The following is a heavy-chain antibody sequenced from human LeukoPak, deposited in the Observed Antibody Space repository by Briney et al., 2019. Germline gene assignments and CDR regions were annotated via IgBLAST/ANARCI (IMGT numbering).Heavy chain of an antibody. D-gene: IGHD2-2*01. CDR1: GFTFSTYE. CDR2: ISSGGSTT. J-gene: IGHJ4*02. Sequence: GGSLRLSCAASGFTFSTYEMNWVRQAPGRGLEWVSYISSGGSTTYYADSVKGRLTISRDNAKNSLYLQMNNLRGDDTAVYYCGRRYCSSTSCTLDYWGQGTLVTVSS. CDR3: GRRYCSSTSCTLDY. V-gene: IGHV3-48*03.